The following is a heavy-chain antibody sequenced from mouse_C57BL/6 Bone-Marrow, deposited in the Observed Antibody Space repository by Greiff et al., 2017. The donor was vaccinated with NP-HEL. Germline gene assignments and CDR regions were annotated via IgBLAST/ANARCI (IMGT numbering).Heavy chain of an antibody. J-gene: IGHJ2*01. D-gene: IGHD2-3*01. V-gene: IGHV1-4*01. CDR3: ARWLLRGY. Sequence: QVQLQQSGAELARPGASVKMSCKASGYTFTSYTMHWVNQRPGQGLEWIGYINPSSGYTKYNQKFKDKATLTADKSSSTAYMQLSSLTSEDSAVYYCARWLLRGYWGQGTTLTVSS. CDR1: GYTFTSYT. CDR2: INPSSGYT.